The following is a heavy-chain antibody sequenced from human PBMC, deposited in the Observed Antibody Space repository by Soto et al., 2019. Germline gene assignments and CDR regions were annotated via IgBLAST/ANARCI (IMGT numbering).Heavy chain of an antibody. Sequence: QLQLQESGPGLVKPSETLSLTCTVSGGSMSSSSYYWGWIRQPPGKGLEWIGSIYYSGSTYYNPSLKSRVTISVDTSKKQISLKLSSVIAADTAVYYCARRGTCSGSPSCGMDVWGQGTTVTVSS. CDR1: GGSMSSSSYY. J-gene: IGHJ6*02. V-gene: IGHV4-39*01. D-gene: IGHD3-10*02. CDR2: IYYSGST. CDR3: ARRGTCSGSPSCGMDV.